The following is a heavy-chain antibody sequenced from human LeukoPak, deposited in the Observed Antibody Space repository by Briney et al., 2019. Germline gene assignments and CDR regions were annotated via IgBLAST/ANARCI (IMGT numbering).Heavy chain of an antibody. Sequence: GGSLRLSCAASGFTFNSYEMNWVRQTPGKGLEWVSYISSSGSTIYYADSVKGRYTISRDNAKNSLYLQMNSLRAEDTAVYYCARNQLGSGWDSSAYWGQGTRVTVSS. J-gene: IGHJ4*02. D-gene: IGHD6-19*01. CDR3: ARNQLGSGWDSSAY. V-gene: IGHV3-48*03. CDR2: ISSSGSTI. CDR1: GFTFNSYE.